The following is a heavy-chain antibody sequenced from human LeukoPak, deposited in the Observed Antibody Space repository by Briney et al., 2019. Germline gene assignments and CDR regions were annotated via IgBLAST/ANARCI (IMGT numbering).Heavy chain of an antibody. D-gene: IGHD1-26*01. V-gene: IGHV3-30*04. CDR1: GFTFSSYA. Sequence: PGGSLRLSCAASGFTFSSYAMHWVRQAPGKGLEWVAVISDDGRNKYYADSVKGRFTISRDNSKNTLYLQMNSLRPDDTAVYYCAKVWVFIVRQTSYMDVWGKGTTVTISS. J-gene: IGHJ6*03. CDR3: AKVWVFIVRQTSYMDV. CDR2: ISDDGRNK.